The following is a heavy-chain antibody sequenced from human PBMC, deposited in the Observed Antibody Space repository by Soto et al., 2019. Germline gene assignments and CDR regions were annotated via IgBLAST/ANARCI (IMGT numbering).Heavy chain of an antibody. CDR2: IWYDGSNK. D-gene: IGHD3-9*01. Sequence: QVQLVESGGGVVQPGGSLRLSCAASGFTFSSYGMHWVRQAPGKGLEWVAVIWYDGSNKYYADSVKGRFTISRDNSKNTLYLQMNSLRAEDTAVYYCALGTSVTGYYLGYWGQGTLVTVSS. J-gene: IGHJ4*02. CDR1: GFTFSSYG. CDR3: ALGTSVTGYYLGY. V-gene: IGHV3-33*01.